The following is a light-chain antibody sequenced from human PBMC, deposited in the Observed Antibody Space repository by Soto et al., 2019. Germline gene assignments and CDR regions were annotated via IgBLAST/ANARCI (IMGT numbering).Light chain of an antibody. CDR3: QRSYSTPLT. J-gene: IGKJ4*01. V-gene: IGKV1-39*01. CDR1: QSISSY. CDR2: AAS. Sequence: DIQMTQSPSSLSASVGDRVTITCRASQSISSYLNWYQQKPGKAPKLLIYAASSLQSGVPSRFSGSGSGTDFTLTISILQPEDFATYYCQRSYSTPLTFGGGTKVEIK.